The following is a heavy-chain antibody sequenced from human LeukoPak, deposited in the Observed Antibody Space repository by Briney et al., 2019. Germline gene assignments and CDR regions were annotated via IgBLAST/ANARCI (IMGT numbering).Heavy chain of an antibody. Sequence: GGSLRLSCAASGFTLSTYAMSWVRQTPGKGLEWVAATSSSDAGTYHADSVRGRFTISRDNSKNTLHLQMNSLRAEDTAVYYCARVWMTTVTSWYFDSWGQGTLVTVSS. CDR2: TSSSDAGT. V-gene: IGHV3-23*01. D-gene: IGHD4-17*01. CDR3: ARVWMTTVTSWYFDS. J-gene: IGHJ4*02. CDR1: GFTLSTYA.